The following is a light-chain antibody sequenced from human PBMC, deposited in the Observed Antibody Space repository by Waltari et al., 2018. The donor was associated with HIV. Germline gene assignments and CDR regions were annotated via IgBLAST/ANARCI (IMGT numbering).Light chain of an antibody. Sequence: DIQMTQSPSTVAASVGDSINMTCRSSQSIGNWLALYQHRPGEAPNLLVYKASILRSGVPSRFSAGASGTEFTLTITTLQPEDIAIYYCQQYNSHSRAFGPGTKVE. V-gene: IGKV1-5*03. CDR1: QSIGNW. CDR2: KAS. J-gene: IGKJ4*02. CDR3: QQYNSHSRA.